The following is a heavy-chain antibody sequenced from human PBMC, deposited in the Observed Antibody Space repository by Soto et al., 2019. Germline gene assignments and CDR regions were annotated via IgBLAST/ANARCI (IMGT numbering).Heavy chain of an antibody. Sequence: SETLSLTCTVSGGSISSYYWSWIRQPPGKGLEWIGYIYYSGSTNYNPSLKSRVTISVDTSKNQFSLKLSSVTAADTAVYYCARILGYCSSTSCYGWFDPWGQGTLVTVSS. CDR2: IYYSGST. V-gene: IGHV4-59*08. D-gene: IGHD2-2*01. CDR1: GGSISSYY. J-gene: IGHJ5*02. CDR3: ARILGYCSSTSCYGWFDP.